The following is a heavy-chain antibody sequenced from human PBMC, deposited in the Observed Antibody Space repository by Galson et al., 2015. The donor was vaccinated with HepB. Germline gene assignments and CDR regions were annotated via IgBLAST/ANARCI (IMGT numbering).Heavy chain of an antibody. CDR2: INPNSGYT. D-gene: IGHD3-9*01. CDR1: GNIFSADY. Sequence: SVKVSCKASGNIFSADYYHWVRQAPGQGLEYMGGINPNSGYTNSAQNFQGRVTMTRDTSISTFYMELSRLTSDDTAVYYCARGFYDILTGYSDAFDIWGQGTMVTVSS. CDR3: ARGFYDILTGYSDAFDI. V-gene: IGHV1-2*02. J-gene: IGHJ3*02.